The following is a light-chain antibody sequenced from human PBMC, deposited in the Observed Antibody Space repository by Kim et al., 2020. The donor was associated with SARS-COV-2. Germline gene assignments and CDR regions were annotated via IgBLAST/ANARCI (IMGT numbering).Light chain of an antibody. J-gene: IGLJ1*01. Sequence: QSALTQPRSVSGSPGQSVSISCTGTSSDVGGYNSVSWYQQHPGKTPKVMIYDVTKRPSGVPDRFSGSKSGNTASLTVSGLQAEDDADYYCCSCAGEHSYCVFGTETKVTVL. CDR1: SSDVGGYNS. CDR2: DVT. CDR3: CSCAGEHSYCV. V-gene: IGLV2-11*01.